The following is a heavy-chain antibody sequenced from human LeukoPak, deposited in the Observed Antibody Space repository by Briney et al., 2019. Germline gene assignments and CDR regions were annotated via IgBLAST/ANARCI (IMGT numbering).Heavy chain of an antibody. J-gene: IGHJ1*01. CDR3: ARQTASSWYVIQH. D-gene: IGHD6-13*01. V-gene: IGHV4-39*01. CDR1: GGSNSSSSYY. CDR2: IYYSGST. Sequence: PSETLSLTCTVSGGSNSSSSYYWGWIRQPPGKGLEWIGSIYYSGSTYYNPSLKSRVTISVDTSKNQFSLKLSSVTAADTAVYYCARQTASSWYVIQHWGQGTLVTVSS.